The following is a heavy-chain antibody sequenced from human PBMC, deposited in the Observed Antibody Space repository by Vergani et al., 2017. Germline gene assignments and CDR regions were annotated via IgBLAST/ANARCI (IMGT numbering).Heavy chain of an antibody. Sequence: QVQLVESGGGVVQPGRSLRLSCAASGFTFNQYGMHWVRQAPGKGLEWVAVTWYDGNNKQYADSVKGRFTISRGNSKSTMYLQMNSLGDEDTGVYYCARALRLLYNRFDPWGQGTMVTVSS. CDR2: TWYDGNNK. J-gene: IGHJ5*02. D-gene: IGHD1-14*01. CDR3: ARALRLLYNRFDP. CDR1: GFTFNQYG. V-gene: IGHV3-33*01.